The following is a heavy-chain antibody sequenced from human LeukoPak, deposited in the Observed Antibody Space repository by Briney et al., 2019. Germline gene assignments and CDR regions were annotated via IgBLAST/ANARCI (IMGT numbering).Heavy chain of an antibody. D-gene: IGHD2-2*02. CDR3: ARGFRIVVVPADTPHAFDI. Sequence: GGSLRLSCAASGFTVSSNYMSWVRQAPGKGLEWVSVIYSGGSTYYADSVKGRFTISRDNSKNTLYLQMNSLRAEDTAVYYCARGFRIVVVPADTPHAFDIWGQGTMVTVSS. CDR2: IYSGGST. J-gene: IGHJ3*02. V-gene: IGHV3-53*01. CDR1: GFTVSSNY.